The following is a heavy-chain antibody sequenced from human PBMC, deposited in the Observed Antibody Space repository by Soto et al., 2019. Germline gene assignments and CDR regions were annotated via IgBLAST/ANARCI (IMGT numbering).Heavy chain of an antibody. CDR1: GFTFSSYS. D-gene: IGHD2-2*01. J-gene: IGHJ6*03. Sequence: GGSLRLSCAASGFTFSSYSMNWVRQAPGKGLEWVSYISSSSSTIYYADSVKGRSTISRDNAKNSLYLQMNSLRAEDTAVYYCARVGYCSSTSCYGPYYYYYMDVWGKGTTVTVSS. CDR3: ARVGYCSSTSCYGPYYYYYMDV. CDR2: ISSSSSTI. V-gene: IGHV3-48*01.